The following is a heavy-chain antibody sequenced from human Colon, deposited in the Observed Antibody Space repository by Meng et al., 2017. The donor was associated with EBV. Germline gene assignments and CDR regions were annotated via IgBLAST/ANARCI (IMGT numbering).Heavy chain of an antibody. Sequence: EPGPGLVRPSETLSLTWSVSGDSISGSGDYWGWVRQPPGKGLEWIGNIYYTGSTYYNPSLKSRVTISVDTSKNQFSLKVTSMTAADTAVYYCARDGPLLWGPGTLVTVSS. V-gene: IGHV4-39*07. J-gene: IGHJ4*02. CDR1: GDSISGSGDY. CDR2: IYYTGST. CDR3: ARDGPLL.